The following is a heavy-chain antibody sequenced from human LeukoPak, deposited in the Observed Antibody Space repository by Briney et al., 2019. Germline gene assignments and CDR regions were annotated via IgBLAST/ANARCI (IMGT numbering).Heavy chain of an antibody. CDR2: INPNSGGT. Sequence: ASVKVSCKASGYTFTSYAMNWVRQAPGQGLEWMGWINPNSGGTNYAQKFQGRVTMTRDTSISTAYMELSRLRSDDTAVYYCARDPPFYDSSGYYFDYWGQGTLVTVSS. CDR3: ARDPPFYDSSGYYFDY. V-gene: IGHV1-2*02. J-gene: IGHJ4*02. CDR1: GYTFTSYA. D-gene: IGHD3-22*01.